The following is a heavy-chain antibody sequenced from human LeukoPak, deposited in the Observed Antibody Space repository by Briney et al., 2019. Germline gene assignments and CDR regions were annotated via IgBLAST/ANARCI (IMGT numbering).Heavy chain of an antibody. D-gene: IGHD3-10*01. CDR1: GFIFSSHG. Sequence: GGSLRLSCAASGFIFSSHGMNWVRQAPGKGLEWVSGISPSGDITYYAGSVKGRFTISRDNSKNTVYLQMDSLRFEDAAVYYCAKAGGDELYYFDYWGQGTLVTVSS. J-gene: IGHJ4*02. V-gene: IGHV3-23*01. CDR2: ISPSGDIT. CDR3: AKAGGDELYYFDY.